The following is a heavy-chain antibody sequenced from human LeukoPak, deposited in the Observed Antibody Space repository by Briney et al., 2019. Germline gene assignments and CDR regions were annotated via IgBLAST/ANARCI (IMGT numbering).Heavy chain of an antibody. Sequence: ASVKVSCKASGGTFSSYAISWVRQAPGQGLEWMGGIIPILGTANYAQKFQGRVTITADESTSTAYMELSSLRSEDTAVYYCARVDIVVVVAATGMRYYYYGMDVWGQGTTVTVSS. J-gene: IGHJ6*02. CDR3: ARVDIVVVVAATGMRYYYYGMDV. CDR1: GGTFSSYA. D-gene: IGHD2-15*01. V-gene: IGHV1-69*01. CDR2: IIPILGTA.